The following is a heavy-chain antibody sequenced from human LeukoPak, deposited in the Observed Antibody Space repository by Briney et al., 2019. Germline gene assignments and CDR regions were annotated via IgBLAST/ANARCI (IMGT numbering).Heavy chain of an antibody. V-gene: IGHV3-21*01. CDR1: GFTFSSYS. J-gene: IGHJ4*02. D-gene: IGHD2-2*02. CDR2: ISSSSNYR. CDR3: ARTSVAAAISPYYFDY. Sequence: GGSLRLSCAASGFTFSSYSMNWVRQAPGKGLEWVSFISSSSNYRYYADSVKGRFTISRDNAKNSLYLQMASLRAEDTAVYYCARTSVAAAISPYYFDYWGQGTLVTVSS.